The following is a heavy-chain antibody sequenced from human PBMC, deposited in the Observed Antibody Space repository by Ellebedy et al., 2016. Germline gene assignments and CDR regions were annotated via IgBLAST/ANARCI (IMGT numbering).Heavy chain of an antibody. V-gene: IGHV3-21*01. CDR3: ARDGSEWSRDL. D-gene: IGHD3-3*01. CDR1: GSRFSDSG. Sequence: GESLKISXIASGSRFSDSGMAWVRQAPGKGLEWVSTVGVTNDDTHYADSVRGRFTVSRDNAKNSLFLQMNSLRVEDTAVYYCARDGSEWSRDLWGQGTLVTVSS. CDR2: VGVTNDDT. J-gene: IGHJ5*02.